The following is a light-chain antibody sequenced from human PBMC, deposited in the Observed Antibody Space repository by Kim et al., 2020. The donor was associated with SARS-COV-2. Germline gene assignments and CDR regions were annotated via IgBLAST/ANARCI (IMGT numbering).Light chain of an antibody. J-gene: IGLJ2*01. CDR2: GKN. CDR1: SLRSYY. CDR3: NSRDSNDNVV. Sequence: SSELTQDPAVSVALGQTVRITCQGDSLRSYYATWYQQKPGQAPILVIYGKNNRPSGLPDRFSGSSSGNTASLTITGTQAGDEADYYCNSRDSNDNVVFGGGTK. V-gene: IGLV3-19*01.